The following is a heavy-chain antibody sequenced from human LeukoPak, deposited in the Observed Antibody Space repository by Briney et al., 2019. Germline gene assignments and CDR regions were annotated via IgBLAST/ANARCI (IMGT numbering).Heavy chain of an antibody. Sequence: ASVKVSCKASGYTFTDYYIHWVRQAPGQGLEWMGWINLNSGGTNYAQKFQDRVTMTRDTSISTAYMELSRLRSDDTAVYYCARSPDILTGENFDYWGQGTLVTVSS. J-gene: IGHJ4*02. CDR2: INLNSGGT. V-gene: IGHV1-2*02. CDR1: GYTFTDYY. CDR3: ARSPDILTGENFDY. D-gene: IGHD3-9*01.